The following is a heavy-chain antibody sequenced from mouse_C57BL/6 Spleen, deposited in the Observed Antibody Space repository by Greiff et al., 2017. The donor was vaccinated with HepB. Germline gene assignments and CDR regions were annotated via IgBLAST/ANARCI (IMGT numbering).Heavy chain of an antibody. CDR1: GYTFTSYT. Sequence: VQLQQSGAELARPGASVKMSCKASGYTFTSYTMHWVKQRPGQGLEWIGYINSSSGYTKYNQNVKDKAILTADKSSSIAYMQLSSQTSEDSTVYYCARTHERWGQGTTLTVSS. V-gene: IGHV1-4*01. CDR2: INSSSGYT. J-gene: IGHJ2*01. CDR3: ARTHER.